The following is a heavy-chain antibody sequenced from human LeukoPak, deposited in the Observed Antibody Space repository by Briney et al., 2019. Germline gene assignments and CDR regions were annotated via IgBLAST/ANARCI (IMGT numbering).Heavy chain of an antibody. Sequence: GGSLRLSCAASGFTVSSNYMSWVRQAPGKGLEWVSVIYRGGSTYYADSVKGRFTISRDNSKNTLYLQMNSLRAEDTAVYYCARGYLVIGYYFDYWGQGTLVTVSS. J-gene: IGHJ4*02. CDR2: IYRGGST. CDR3: ARGYLVIGYYFDY. V-gene: IGHV3-66*01. CDR1: GFTVSSNY. D-gene: IGHD3-22*01.